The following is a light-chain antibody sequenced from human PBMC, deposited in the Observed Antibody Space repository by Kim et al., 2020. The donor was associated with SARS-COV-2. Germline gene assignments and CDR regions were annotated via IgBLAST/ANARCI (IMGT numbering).Light chain of an antibody. V-gene: IGKV3-15*01. J-gene: IGKJ4*01. Sequence: EIVMTQSPATLSVSLGERVTLSCRASQSVSSSLAWYQQKPGQAPRLLVYEAPTRATGIPGRFTGSRSGTEFTLTISSLQSEDFAVYFCQHYNNWPLTFGGGTKVDIK. CDR3: QHYNNWPLT. CDR2: EAP. CDR1: QSVSSS.